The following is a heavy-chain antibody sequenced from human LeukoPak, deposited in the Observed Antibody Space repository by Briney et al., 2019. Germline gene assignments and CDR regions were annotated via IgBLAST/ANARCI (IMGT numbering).Heavy chain of an antibody. CDR1: GGSISSSAYY. J-gene: IGHJ4*02. CDR3: ATIAAAGTLDY. CDR2: IYYSGSA. Sequence: PSETLSLTCTVSGGSISSSAYYWGWIRQPPGKGLEWIANIYYSGSAYYNPSLKSRLTISVDTSKNQFSLMLSSVTAADTAVYYCATIAAAGTLDYWGQGTLVTVSS. V-gene: IGHV4-39*01. D-gene: IGHD6-13*01.